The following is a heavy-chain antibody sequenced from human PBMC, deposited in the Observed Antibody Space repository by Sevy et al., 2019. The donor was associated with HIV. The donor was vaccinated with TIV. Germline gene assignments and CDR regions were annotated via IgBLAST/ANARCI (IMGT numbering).Heavy chain of an antibody. CDR1: GFIFSTSP. V-gene: IGHV3-30-3*02. D-gene: IGHD3-10*01. CDR3: AKDDLGSIDY. Sequence: GGSLRLSCAASGFIFSTSPMHWVRQAPGKGLECVAILSYDDSDDNYADSVKGRFTISRDNSKNTLYLQMNSLRTEDTDVYYCAKDDLGSIDYWGQGTLVTVSS. J-gene: IGHJ4*02. CDR2: LSYDDSDD.